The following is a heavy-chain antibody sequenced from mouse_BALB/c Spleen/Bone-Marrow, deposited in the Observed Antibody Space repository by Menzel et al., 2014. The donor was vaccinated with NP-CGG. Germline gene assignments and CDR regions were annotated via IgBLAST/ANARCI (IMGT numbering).Heavy chain of an antibody. V-gene: IGHV3-1*02. CDR2: IHYSGST. CDR3: ARDARTTASFAY. CDR1: GYSITNGYG. Sequence: DVHLVESGPDLVKPSQSLSLTCTVTGYSITNGYGWHWIRQFPGNKLEWMGYIHYSGSTNYKPSLKSRISIPRDTSKNQFFLQLNSVTTEDTATYYCARDARTTASFAYWGQGTLVTVSA. D-gene: IGHD1-2*01. J-gene: IGHJ3*01.